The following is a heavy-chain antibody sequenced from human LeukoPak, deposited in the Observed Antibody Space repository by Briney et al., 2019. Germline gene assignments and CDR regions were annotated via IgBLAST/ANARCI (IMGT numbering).Heavy chain of an antibody. CDR2: IYTSGST. V-gene: IGHV4-61*02. J-gene: IGHJ3*02. Sequence: SQTLSLTCTVSGGSISSGSYYWSWIRQPAGKGLEWIGRIYTSGSTNYNPSLKSRVTISVDTSKNQFSLKLSSVTAADTAVYYCARGAGWKPGDAFDIWGQGTMVTVSS. CDR1: GGSISSGSYY. CDR3: ARGAGWKPGDAFDI. D-gene: IGHD4-23*01.